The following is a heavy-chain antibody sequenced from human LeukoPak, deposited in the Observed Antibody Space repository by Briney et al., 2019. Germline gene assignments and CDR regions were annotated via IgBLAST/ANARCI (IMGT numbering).Heavy chain of an antibody. D-gene: IGHD5-24*01. V-gene: IGHV4-4*07. CDR2: IYTSGST. Sequence: SETLSLTCTVSGGSISSYYWSWIRQPAGKGLEWIGRIYTSGSTNYNPSLKSRVTISVDTSKNQFSLKLSSVTAADTAVYYCARVIVEMATIADYYYYMDVWGKGTTVTVSS. CDR3: ARVIVEMATIADYYYYMDV. CDR1: GGSISSYY. J-gene: IGHJ6*03.